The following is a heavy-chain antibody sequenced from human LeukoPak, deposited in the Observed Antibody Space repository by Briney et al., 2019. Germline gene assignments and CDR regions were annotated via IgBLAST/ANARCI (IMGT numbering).Heavy chain of an antibody. CDR2: ISGSGAST. V-gene: IGHV3-23*01. J-gene: IGHJ4*02. D-gene: IGHD5-12*01. Sequence: PGGSLRLSCAASGFTFTSYAMSWVRQAPWKGLEWVSAISGSGASTYYADSVKGRFTISRDNSKNTLYLQMNSLRAEDTAVYYCANDISGYEPYYFDYWREGTRDTVSS. CDR3: ANDISGYEPYYFDY. CDR1: GFTFTSYA.